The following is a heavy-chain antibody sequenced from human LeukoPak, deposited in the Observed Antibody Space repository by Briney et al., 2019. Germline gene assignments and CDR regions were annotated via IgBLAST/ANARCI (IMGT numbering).Heavy chain of an antibody. J-gene: IGHJ5*02. CDR2: LSYDGSNK. V-gene: IGHV3-30*04. D-gene: IGHD3-10*01. CDR1: GFTFSSYA. Sequence: GGSLRLSCAASGFTFSSYAMHWVRQAPGKGLEWVAVLSYDGSNKYYADSVNDRFTSSRDNSKNTLYLQMNSLRAEDTAVYYCARGSGVLLWFGERDWFDPWGQGTLVTVSS. CDR3: ARGSGVLLWFGERDWFDP.